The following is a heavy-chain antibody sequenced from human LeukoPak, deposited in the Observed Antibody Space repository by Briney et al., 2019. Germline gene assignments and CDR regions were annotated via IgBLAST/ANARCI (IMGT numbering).Heavy chain of an antibody. J-gene: IGHJ6*02. D-gene: IGHD5/OR15-5a*01. V-gene: IGHV3-7*01. Sequence: GGSLRLSCAASGFTFTNYWMSWVRQAPGKGLEWVANIKPDGSEKYFVDSVKGRFTISRDNPKKSLYLQMNSLRAEDTAIYYCARGVSVSGMDVWGQGTTVTVSS. CDR1: GFTFTNYW. CDR3: ARGVSVSGMDV. CDR2: IKPDGSEK.